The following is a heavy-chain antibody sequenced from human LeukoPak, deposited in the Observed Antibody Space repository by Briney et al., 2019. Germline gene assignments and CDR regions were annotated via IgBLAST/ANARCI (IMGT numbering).Heavy chain of an antibody. CDR1: EFTFSSYG. V-gene: IGHV3-33*01. CDR3: ARDGSPYYYDSSGYYYVNYFDY. J-gene: IGHJ4*02. CDR2: IWYDGSNK. D-gene: IGHD3-22*01. Sequence: PGRSLRLSCAASEFTFSSYGMHWVRQAPGKGLEWVAVIWYDGSNKYYADSVKGRFTISRDNSKNTLYLQMNSLRAEDTAVYYCARDGSPYYYDSSGYYYVNYFDYWGQGTLVTVSS.